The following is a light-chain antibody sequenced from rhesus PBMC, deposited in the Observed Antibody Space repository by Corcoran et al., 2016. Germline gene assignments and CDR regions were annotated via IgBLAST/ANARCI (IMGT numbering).Light chain of an antibody. CDR1: SSDIGGYNY. Sequence: QAALTQRRSVSGSPGQSVTISCTGTSSDIGGYNYVSWYQQHPGTAPKLMIYEVSKRPSGVSDRFSGSKSCNTASLTISGLQAGDEAEYYCSSYSGSNTFDVFGSGTTLTVL. CDR2: EVS. CDR3: SSYSGSNTFDV. V-gene: IGLV2-32*02. J-gene: IGLJ6*01.